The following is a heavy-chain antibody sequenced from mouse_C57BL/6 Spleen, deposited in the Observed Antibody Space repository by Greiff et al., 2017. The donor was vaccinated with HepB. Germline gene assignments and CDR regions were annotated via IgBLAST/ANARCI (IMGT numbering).Heavy chain of an antibody. V-gene: IGHV1-64*01. D-gene: IGHD2-4*01. CDR1: GYTFTSYW. J-gene: IGHJ4*01. Sequence: QVQLKQPGAELVKPGASVKLSCKASGYTFTSYWMHWVKQRPGQGLEWIGMIHPNSGSTNYNEKFKSKATLTVDKSSSTAYMQLSSLTSEDSAVYYCARGGYDYGYAMDYWGQGTSVTVSS. CDR2: IHPNSGST. CDR3: ARGGYDYGYAMDY.